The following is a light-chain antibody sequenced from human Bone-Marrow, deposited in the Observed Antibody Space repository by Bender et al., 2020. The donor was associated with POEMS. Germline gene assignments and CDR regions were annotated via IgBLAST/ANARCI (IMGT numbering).Light chain of an antibody. J-gene: IGLJ2*01. CDR3: QAWDGGTVV. CDR1: KLGGEY. V-gene: IGLV3-1*01. Sequence: SYELTQPPSVSVSPGQTASITCSGDKLGGEYVWWYQQKPGQSPVVVIYQDTKRPSGIPERFSGSNSGNTATLTIRGTQAVDEADYYCQAWDGGTVVFGGGTKLTVL. CDR2: QDT.